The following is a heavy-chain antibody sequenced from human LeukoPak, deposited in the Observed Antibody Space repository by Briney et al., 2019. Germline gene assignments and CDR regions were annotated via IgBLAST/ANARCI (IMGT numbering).Heavy chain of an antibody. CDR2: ISYDGSNK. CDR3: ARAPRQDSSSWFFNY. CDR1: GFTFSNYA. J-gene: IGHJ4*02. V-gene: IGHV3-30-3*01. Sequence: GGSLRLSCAASGFTFSNYAMHGARQAPGKALEGVAVISYDGSNKYYADSVKGRFTISRDNSKNTLYLQMNSLRAEDTALYYCARAPRQDSSSWFFNYWGQGTLVTASS. D-gene: IGHD6-13*01.